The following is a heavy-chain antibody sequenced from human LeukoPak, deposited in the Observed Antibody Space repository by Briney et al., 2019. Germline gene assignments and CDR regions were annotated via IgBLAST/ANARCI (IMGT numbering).Heavy chain of an antibody. CDR2: IYSGGST. Sequence: GGSLRLSCAASGFTVSSNYMSWVRQAPGKGLEWVSVIYSGGSTYYADSVKGRFTISRDNSKNTLYLQMNSLRVEDTAVYYCARAGTNWYPPANYGMDVWGQGTTVTVSS. J-gene: IGHJ6*02. D-gene: IGHD6-13*01. CDR3: ARAGTNWYPPANYGMDV. CDR1: GFTVSSNY. V-gene: IGHV3-53*01.